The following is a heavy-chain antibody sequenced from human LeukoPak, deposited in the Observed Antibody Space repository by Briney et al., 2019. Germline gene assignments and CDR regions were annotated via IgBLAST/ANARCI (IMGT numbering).Heavy chain of an antibody. CDR3: ASRDQSCSGDTCYPIDY. CDR2: IWYDGSKK. D-gene: IGHD2-15*01. CDR1: GFTFSNYG. V-gene: IGHV3-33*01. Sequence: GRSLRLSCAASGFTFSNYGMQWVRQAPGQGLEWVAVIWYDGSKKYYADSVKGRFIISRDDSKNTLYLQMNSLRAEDTAVYYCASRDQSCSGDTCYPIDYWGQGTLVTVSS. J-gene: IGHJ4*02.